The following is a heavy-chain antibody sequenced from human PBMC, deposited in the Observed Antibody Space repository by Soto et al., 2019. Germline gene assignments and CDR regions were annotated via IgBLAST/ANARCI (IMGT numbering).Heavy chain of an antibody. CDR2: IIPIFGTA. CDR1: GGTFSSYA. CDR3: ARVHREYYYYGMDV. Sequence: QVQLVQSGAEVKKPGSSVKVSCKASGGTFSSYAISWVRQAPGQGLEWMGGIIPIFGTANYAQKFQGRVTITADESTSTAYMELSSLRSEDTAVYYCARVHREYYYYGMDVWGQGTTVTVSS. V-gene: IGHV1-69*01. J-gene: IGHJ6*02.